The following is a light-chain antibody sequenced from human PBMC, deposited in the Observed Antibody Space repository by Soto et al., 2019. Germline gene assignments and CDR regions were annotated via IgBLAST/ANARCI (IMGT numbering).Light chain of an antibody. CDR3: GAWDSSLRAVYV. CDR2: ENN. CDR1: SSNIGKNY. Sequence: QSVLTQPPSVSAAPGPKVTISCSGSSSNIGKNYVSWYQQLPGTAPKLLIYENNKRPSGIPDRFSGSKSGTSATLGITGLQSGYEAEYYCGAWDSSLRAVYVFGTGTKVTVL. V-gene: IGLV1-51*02. J-gene: IGLJ1*01.